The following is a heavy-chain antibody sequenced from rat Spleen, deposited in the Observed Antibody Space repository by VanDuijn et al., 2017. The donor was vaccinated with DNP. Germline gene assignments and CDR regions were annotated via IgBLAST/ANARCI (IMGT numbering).Heavy chain of an antibody. V-gene: IGHV2-16*01. Sequence: QVQLKESGPGLVQPSQTLSLTCTVSGFSLLNYGISWVRQPPGKGLEWIGAVWSGGSRSYTAALESRLTITRDTSKSQVLLKMNSLQNEGTGMDFGARFPPGDSSDREWYFDFWGPGIMVTVSS. CDR3: ARFPPGDSSDREWYFDF. D-gene: IGHD3-2*01. CDR1: GFSLLNYG. CDR2: VWSGGSR. J-gene: IGHJ1*01.